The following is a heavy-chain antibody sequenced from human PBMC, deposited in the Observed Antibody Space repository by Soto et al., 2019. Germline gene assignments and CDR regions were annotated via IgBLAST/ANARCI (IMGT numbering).Heavy chain of an antibody. J-gene: IGHJ5*02. Sequence: KPSETLSLTCTVSGGSISSSSYYWGWIRQPPGKGLEWIGGINHSGSTNYNPSLKSRVTISVDTSKNQFSLKLSSVTAADTAVYYCARGKQLSLAFNWFDPWGQGTLVTVSS. CDR3: ARGKQLSLAFNWFDP. V-gene: IGHV4-39*07. CDR2: INHSGST. CDR1: GGSISSSSYY. D-gene: IGHD5-18*01.